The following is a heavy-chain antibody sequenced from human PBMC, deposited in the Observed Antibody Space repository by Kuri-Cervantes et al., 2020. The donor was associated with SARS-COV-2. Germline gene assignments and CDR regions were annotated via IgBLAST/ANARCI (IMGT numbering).Heavy chain of an antibody. CDR3: ARGRCSSTSCRRSDFQH. Sequence: ASVKVSCKVSGYTLTELSMHWVRQAPGKGLEWMGGFDPEDGETIYAQKFQGRVTMTEDTSTDTAYMELSSLRSEDTAVYYCARGRCSSTSCRRSDFQHWGQGTLVTVSS. CDR1: GYTLTELS. CDR2: FDPEDGET. J-gene: IGHJ1*01. V-gene: IGHV1-24*01. D-gene: IGHD2-2*01.